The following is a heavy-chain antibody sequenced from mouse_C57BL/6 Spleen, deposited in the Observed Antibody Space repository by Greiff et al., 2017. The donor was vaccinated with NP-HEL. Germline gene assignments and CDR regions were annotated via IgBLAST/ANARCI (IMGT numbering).Heavy chain of an antibody. V-gene: IGHV1-53*01. CDR1: GYTFTSYW. CDR2: INPSNGGT. J-gene: IGHJ1*03. Sequence: QVQLQQPGTELVKPGASVKLSCKASGYTFTSYWMHWVKQRPGQGLEWIGNINPSNGGTNYNEKFKSKATLTVDKSSSTAYMQLSSLTSEDSAVYYCARWGYGNYLWYFDVWGTGTTVTVSS. D-gene: IGHD2-1*01. CDR3: ARWGYGNYLWYFDV.